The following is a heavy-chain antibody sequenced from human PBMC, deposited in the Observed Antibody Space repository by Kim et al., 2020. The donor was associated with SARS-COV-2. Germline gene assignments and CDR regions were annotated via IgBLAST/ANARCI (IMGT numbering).Heavy chain of an antibody. Sequence: SETLSLTCTVSGDSVRSGSYYWSWIRQPPGKGLDWIGYIYYSGSTDYNPSLKSRVTISLDTSKNQFSLKVTSVTAVDTAVYYCARSRRMNCFDPWGQGTLVTVSS. CDR2: IYYSGST. CDR1: GDSVRSGSYY. V-gene: IGHV4-61*01. J-gene: IGHJ5*02. CDR3: ARSRRMNCFDP. D-gene: IGHD2-15*01.